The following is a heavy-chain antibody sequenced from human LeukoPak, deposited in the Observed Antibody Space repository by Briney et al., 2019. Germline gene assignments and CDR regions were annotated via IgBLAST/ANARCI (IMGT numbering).Heavy chain of an antibody. D-gene: IGHD4-23*01. Sequence: SETLSLTCTVSGGSISSSSYYWSWIRQPPGKGLEWIGEINHSGSTNYNPSLKSRVTISVDTSKNQFSLKLSSVTAADTAVYYCARSEDYGGNADYWGQGTLVTVSS. CDR1: GGSISSSSYY. V-gene: IGHV4-39*07. CDR3: ARSEDYGGNADY. J-gene: IGHJ4*02. CDR2: INHSGST.